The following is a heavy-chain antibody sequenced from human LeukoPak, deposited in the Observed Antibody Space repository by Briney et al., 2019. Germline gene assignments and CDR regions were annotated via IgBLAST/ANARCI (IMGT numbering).Heavy chain of an antibody. J-gene: IGHJ3*02. D-gene: IGHD3-16*01. CDR1: GFAFSSYS. Sequence: GGSLRLSCAASGFAFSSYSMNWVRQAPGKGLEWVSYISSSSSTIYYADSVKGRFTISRDNAKNSLYLQMNSLRAEDTAVYYCARGDDHLGAFDIWGQGTMVTVSS. V-gene: IGHV3-48*01. CDR2: ISSSSSTI. CDR3: ARGDDHLGAFDI.